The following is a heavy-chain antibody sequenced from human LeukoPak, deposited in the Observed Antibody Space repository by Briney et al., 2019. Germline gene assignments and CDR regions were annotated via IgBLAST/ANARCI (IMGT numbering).Heavy chain of an antibody. CDR3: ARDWRDSSGKFPNDAFDI. Sequence: HAGGSLRLSCAASGFIFSNYGIHWVRQAPGKGLEWVAFIRYDGSNKYYADSVKGRFTISRDNAKNSLYLQMNSLRAEDTAVYYCARDWRDSSGKFPNDAFDIWGQETMVTDSS. J-gene: IGHJ3*02. D-gene: IGHD3-22*01. CDR1: GFIFSNYG. CDR2: IRYDGSNK. V-gene: IGHV3-30*02.